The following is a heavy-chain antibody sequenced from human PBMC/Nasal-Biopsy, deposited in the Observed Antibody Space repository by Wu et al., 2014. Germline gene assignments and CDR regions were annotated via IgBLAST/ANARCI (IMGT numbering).Heavy chain of an antibody. CDR1: GFTFSSYE. Sequence: LRLSCAASGFTFSSYEMNWVRQAPGKGLEWISYIDISGSTIYYADSVRGRFTVSRDNAKNSLYLQMSSLRAEDTAVYYCARQGYASRGGYWGPGTLVTVSS. CDR2: IDISGSTI. V-gene: IGHV3-48*03. CDR3: ARQGYASRGGY. D-gene: IGHD6-13*01. J-gene: IGHJ4*02.